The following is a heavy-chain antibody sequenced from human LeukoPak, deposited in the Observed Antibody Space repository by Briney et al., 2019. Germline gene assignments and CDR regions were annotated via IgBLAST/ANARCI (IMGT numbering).Heavy chain of an antibody. Sequence: SETLSLTCTVSGYSISSGYYWGWIRQPPGKGLEWIGRIYSSGSTNYNPSLKSRLTMSVDTSKNQFSLKLTSVTAADTAVYYCARGVSNLDYWGQGTLVTVSS. CDR1: GYSISSGYY. CDR3: ARGVSNLDY. V-gene: IGHV4-38-2*02. CDR2: IYSSGST. D-gene: IGHD3-10*01. J-gene: IGHJ4*02.